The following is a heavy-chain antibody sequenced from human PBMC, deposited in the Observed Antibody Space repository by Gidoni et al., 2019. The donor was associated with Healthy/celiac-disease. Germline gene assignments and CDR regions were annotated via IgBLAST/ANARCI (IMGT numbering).Heavy chain of an antibody. V-gene: IGHV3-23*01. D-gene: IGHD2-2*02. Sequence: EVQLLESGGGLVQPGGSLRLACAASVLLFTCHAMSWARQAPGKGLECVSAISGSGGSTYYADSVKGRFTISRDNSKNTLYLQMNSLRAEDTAVYYCAKDSCSSTSCYKPPGYFDYWGQGTLVTVSS. CDR1: VLLFTCHA. J-gene: IGHJ4*02. CDR3: AKDSCSSTSCYKPPGYFDY. CDR2: ISGSGGST.